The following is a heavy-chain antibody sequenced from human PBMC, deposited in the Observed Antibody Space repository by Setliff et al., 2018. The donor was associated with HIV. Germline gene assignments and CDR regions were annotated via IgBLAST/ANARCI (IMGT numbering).Heavy chain of an antibody. CDR2: IYNSGTT. V-gene: IGHV4-59*11. D-gene: IGHD3-9*01. CDR3: ARARNWLNFDS. CDR1: GGSINSHF. Sequence: SETLSLTCTVSGGSINSHFWSWIRQPPGKGLEWIGSIYNSGTTNYNPSLKSRVTISVDTSKNQVSLKLTSVTAADTAVYYCARARNWLNFDSWGQGTLVTVSS. J-gene: IGHJ4*02.